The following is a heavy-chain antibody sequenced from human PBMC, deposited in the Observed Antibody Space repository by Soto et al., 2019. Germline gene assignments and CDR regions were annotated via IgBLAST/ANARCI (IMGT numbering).Heavy chain of an antibody. CDR3: ARRIAAAGTPGFFDY. V-gene: IGHV4-31*03. Sequence: SETLSLTCTVSGGSISSGGYYWSWIRQHPGKGLEWIGYIYYSGGTYYNPSLKSRVTISVDTSKNQFSLKLSSVTAADTAVYYCARRIAAAGTPGFFDYWGQGTLVTVSS. CDR2: IYYSGGT. CDR1: GGSISSGGYY. J-gene: IGHJ4*02. D-gene: IGHD6-13*01.